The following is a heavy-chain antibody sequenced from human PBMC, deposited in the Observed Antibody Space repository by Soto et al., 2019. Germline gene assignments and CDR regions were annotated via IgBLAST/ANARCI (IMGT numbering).Heavy chain of an antibody. CDR1: GFTFSSYG. Sequence: LRLSCAASGFTFSSYGMHWVRQAPGKGLEWVAVISYDGSNKYYADSVKGRLTISRDNSKNTLYLQMNSLRAEDTAVYYCAKGRYDSSGYYWDYWGQGTLVTVSS. J-gene: IGHJ4*02. V-gene: IGHV3-30*18. D-gene: IGHD3-22*01. CDR2: ISYDGSNK. CDR3: AKGRYDSSGYYWDY.